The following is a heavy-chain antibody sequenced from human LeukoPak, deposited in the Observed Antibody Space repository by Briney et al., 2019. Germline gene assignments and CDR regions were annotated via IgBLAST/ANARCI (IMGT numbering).Heavy chain of an antibody. CDR2: VSGDGRTT. Sequence: PGGSLRLSCATSGLTFSMYAVSWVCQVPGKGLEWVSVVSGDGRTTYYADSVKGRFAITRDNSKSTMYVQMNSLRVEDTAVYYCTNWREGVRPDFESWGQGTLVTVSP. D-gene: IGHD3-3*01. J-gene: IGHJ4*02. V-gene: IGHV3-23*01. CDR1: GLTFSMYA. CDR3: TNWREGVRPDFES.